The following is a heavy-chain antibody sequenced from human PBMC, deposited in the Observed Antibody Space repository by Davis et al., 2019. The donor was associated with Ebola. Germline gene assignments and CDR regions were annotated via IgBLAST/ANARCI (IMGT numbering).Heavy chain of an antibody. J-gene: IGHJ6*02. D-gene: IGHD4/OR15-4a*01. CDR3: ARGLSVDYHFYTMDV. CDR2: INSDGSST. Sequence: HTGGSLRLSCAASGFTFSSYWMHWVRQAPGKGLVWVSRINSDGSSTSYADSVKGRFTISRDNAKNTLYLQVNSLRAEDTAVYYCARGLSVDYHFYTMDVWGQGTTVTVSS. CDR1: GFTFSSYW. V-gene: IGHV3-74*01.